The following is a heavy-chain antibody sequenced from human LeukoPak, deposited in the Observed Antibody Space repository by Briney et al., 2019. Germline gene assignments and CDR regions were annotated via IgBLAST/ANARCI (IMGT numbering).Heavy chain of an antibody. CDR2: IKYSGST. Sequence: SETLSLTCIDSGGSISSYYWSWIRQPPGKGLEWIGYIKYSGSTNYNPSLKSRVTISVDTSKYQVSLKLSSVTAADTAVYYCARGANSNHPGLDNWGQGTLVTVSS. CDR3: ARGANSNHPGLDN. CDR1: GGSISSYY. D-gene: IGHD4-11*01. J-gene: IGHJ4*02. V-gene: IGHV4-59*01.